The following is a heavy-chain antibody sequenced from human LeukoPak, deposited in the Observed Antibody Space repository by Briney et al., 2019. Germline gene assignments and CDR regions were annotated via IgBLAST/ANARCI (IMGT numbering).Heavy chain of an antibody. CDR1: GFTFDDYA. V-gene: IGHV3-9*01. CDR3: ARDGYYGSGRKDAFDI. D-gene: IGHD3-10*01. J-gene: IGHJ3*02. CDR2: ISWNSGSI. Sequence: GGSLRLSCAASGFTFDDYAMHWVRQAPGKGLEWVSGISWNSGSIGYADSVKGRFTISRDNAKNSLYLQMNSLRAEDTALYYCARDGYYGSGRKDAFDIWGQGTMVTVSS.